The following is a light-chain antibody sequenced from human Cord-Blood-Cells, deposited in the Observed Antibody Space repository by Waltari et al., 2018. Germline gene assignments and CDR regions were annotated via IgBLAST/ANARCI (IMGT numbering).Light chain of an antibody. CDR3: QQSYSTPWT. Sequence: DIQMTQSPSSLSASVGDRVXXTCRAIQSISSYLNWYHQKPGKAPKLLIYAASSLQSGVPSRFSGSGSGTDFTLTISSLQPEDFATYYCQQSYSTPWTFGQGTKVEIK. CDR2: AAS. CDR1: QSISSY. V-gene: IGKV1-39*01. J-gene: IGKJ1*01.